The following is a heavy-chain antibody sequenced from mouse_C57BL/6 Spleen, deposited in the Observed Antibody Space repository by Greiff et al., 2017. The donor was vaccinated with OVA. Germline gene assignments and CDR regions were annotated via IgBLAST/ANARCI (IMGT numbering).Heavy chain of an antibody. V-gene: IGHV1-15*01. CDR3: TRYLLWSMDD. D-gene: IGHD2-1*01. CDR2: IDPETGGT. J-gene: IGHJ4*01. CDR1: GYTFTDYE. Sequence: VQLQQSGAELVRPGASVTLSCKASGYTFTDYEMHWVKQTPVHGLAWIGAIDPETGGTAYNQKFKGKAILTADKSSSTAYMELRSLTSEDSAVYYCTRYLLWSMDDWGQGTSVTVSS.